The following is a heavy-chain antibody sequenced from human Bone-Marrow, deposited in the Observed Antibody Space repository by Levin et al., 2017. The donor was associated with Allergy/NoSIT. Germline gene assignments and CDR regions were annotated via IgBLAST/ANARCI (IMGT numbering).Heavy chain of an antibody. CDR1: GGSFTDYH. CDR3: ARKGPVFDS. V-gene: IGHV4-34*01. CDR2: ISHSGDA. D-gene: IGHD4-17*01. J-gene: IGHJ4*02. Sequence: SETLSLTCAVSGGSFTDYHWSWIRQPPGQGLEWIGEISHSGDADYIPSLRGRLTISIDTSKNQFSLKLRYVTAADTGVYYCARKGPVFDSWGQGTLVTVSS.